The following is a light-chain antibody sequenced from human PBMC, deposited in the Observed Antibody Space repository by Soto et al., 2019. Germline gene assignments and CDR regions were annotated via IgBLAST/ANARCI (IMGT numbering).Light chain of an antibody. Sequence: EIVLTQSPGTLSLSPGETASLSCRASQSVNNNHLAWFRQTPGQAPRLLIYGASKRVIGIPDRFSGSGSGTDFTLTINRMEPEDFAVYYCQHYGDSPPATFGPGTKVDMK. CDR1: QSVNNNH. CDR3: QHYGDSPPAT. CDR2: GAS. J-gene: IGKJ3*01. V-gene: IGKV3-20*01.